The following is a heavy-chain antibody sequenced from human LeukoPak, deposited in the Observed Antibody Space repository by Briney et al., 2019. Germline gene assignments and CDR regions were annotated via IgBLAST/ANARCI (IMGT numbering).Heavy chain of an antibody. V-gene: IGHV3-48*04. CDR2: ISSSSSTI. Sequence: PGGSLRLSCAASGFTFSSYSMNWVRQAPGKGLEWVSYISSSSSTIYYADSVKGRFTISRDNAKNSLYLQMNSLRAEDTAVYYCARDIIAVAGTGSPFDYWGQGTLVTVSS. CDR3: ARDIIAVAGTGSPFDY. J-gene: IGHJ4*02. D-gene: IGHD6-19*01. CDR1: GFTFSSYS.